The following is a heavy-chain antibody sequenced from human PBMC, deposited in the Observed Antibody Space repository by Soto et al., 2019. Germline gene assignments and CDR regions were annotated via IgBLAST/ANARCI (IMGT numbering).Heavy chain of an antibody. D-gene: IGHD2-15*01. V-gene: IGHV4-39*01. J-gene: IGHJ2*01. Sequence: QLQLQESGPGLVKPSETLSLTCTVSGGSISSSSYYWGWIRQPPGKGLEWIGSIYYSGSTYYNPSLKSRVTISVDTSKNQFSLKLSSVTAADTAVYYCARTGVVATTVEFGYWYFDLWGRGTLVTVSS. CDR2: IYYSGST. CDR3: ARTGVVATTVEFGYWYFDL. CDR1: GGSISSSSYY.